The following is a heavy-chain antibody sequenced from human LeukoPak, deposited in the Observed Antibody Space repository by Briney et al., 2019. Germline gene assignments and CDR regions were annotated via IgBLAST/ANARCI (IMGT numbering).Heavy chain of an antibody. CDR3: AKDKRSSLFSDYEFFDY. V-gene: IGHV3-30*18. CDR1: GFTFTYYG. J-gene: IGHJ4*02. CDR2: ISYDGNHE. D-gene: IGHD5-12*01. Sequence: GGSLRLSCAASGFTFTYYGMHWVRQAPGKGLERVAAISYDGNHEFYADSVMGRFTISRDNSKNTLYLQMNSLRAEDTALYYCAKDKRSSLFSDYEFFDYWGQGTLVTVSS.